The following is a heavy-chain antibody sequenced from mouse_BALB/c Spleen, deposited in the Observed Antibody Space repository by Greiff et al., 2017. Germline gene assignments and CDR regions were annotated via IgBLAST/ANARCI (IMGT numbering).Heavy chain of an antibody. CDR2: ISSGGGST. CDR3: ARNYGSNFDY. J-gene: IGHJ2*01. V-gene: IGHV5-12-1*01. D-gene: IGHD1-1*01. CDR1: GFAFSSYD. Sequence: EVQRVESGGGLVKPGGSLKLSCAASGFAFSSYDMSWVRQTPEKRLEWVAYISSGGGSTYYPDTVKGRFTISRDNAKNTLYLQMSSLKSEDTAMYYCARNYGSNFDYWGQGTTLTVSS.